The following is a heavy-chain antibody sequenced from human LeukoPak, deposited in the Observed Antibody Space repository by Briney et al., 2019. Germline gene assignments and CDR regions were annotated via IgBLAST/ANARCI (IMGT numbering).Heavy chain of an antibody. V-gene: IGHV4-4*07. J-gene: IGHJ3*02. Sequence: SETLSHTCTVSGGSISSYYWSWIRQPAGKGLEWIGRIYTSGSTNYNPSLKSRVTMSVDTSKNQFSLKLSSVTAADTAVYYCAKYGSGSSRAFDIWGQGTMVTVSS. CDR2: IYTSGST. CDR1: GGSISSYY. CDR3: AKYGSGSSRAFDI. D-gene: IGHD3-10*01.